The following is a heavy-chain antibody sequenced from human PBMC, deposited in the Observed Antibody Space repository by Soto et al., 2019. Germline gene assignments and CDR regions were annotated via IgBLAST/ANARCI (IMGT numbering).Heavy chain of an antibody. CDR3: AKDGVARITIFGVVPILYYYYMAV. V-gene: IGHV3-30*18. J-gene: IGHJ6*03. Sequence: PGGSLRLSCAASGFTFSSYGMHWVRQAPGKGLEWVAVISYDGSNKYYADSVKGRFTISRDNSKNTLYLQMNSLRAEDTAVYYCAKDGVARITIFGVVPILYYYYMAVWGKGTTVTVSS. CDR2: ISYDGSNK. CDR1: GFTFSSYG. D-gene: IGHD3-3*01.